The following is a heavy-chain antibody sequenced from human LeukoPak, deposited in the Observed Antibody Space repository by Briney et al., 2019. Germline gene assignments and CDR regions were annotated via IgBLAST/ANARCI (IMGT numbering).Heavy chain of an antibody. D-gene: IGHD5-18*01. CDR3: ARGRKYSYGKAPFDY. J-gene: IGHJ4*02. Sequence: ASVKVSCKASGYTFTSYDINWVRQATGQGLEWMGWMNPNSGNTGYAQKFQGRVTMTRNTSISTAYMELSSLGSEDTAVYYCARGRKYSYGKAPFDYWGQGTLVTVSS. CDR1: GYTFTSYD. V-gene: IGHV1-8*01. CDR2: MNPNSGNT.